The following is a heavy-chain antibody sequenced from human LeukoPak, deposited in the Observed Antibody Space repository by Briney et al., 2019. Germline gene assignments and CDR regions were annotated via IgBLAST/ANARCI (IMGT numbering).Heavy chain of an antibody. CDR3: TTVSSQDTAMVTSVF. CDR2: IKSKTDGGTT. J-gene: IGHJ4*02. Sequence: GGSLRLSCAASGFTFSNAWMSWVRQAPGKGLEWVGRIKSKTDGGTTDYAAPVKGRFTISRDDSKNTLYLQMNSLKTEDTAVYYCTTVSSQDTAMVTSVFWGQGTLVTVSS. D-gene: IGHD5-18*01. V-gene: IGHV3-15*01. CDR1: GFTFSNAW.